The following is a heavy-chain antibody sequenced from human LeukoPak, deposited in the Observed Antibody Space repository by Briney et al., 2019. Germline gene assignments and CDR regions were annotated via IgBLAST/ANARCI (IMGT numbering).Heavy chain of an antibody. CDR2: INHSGST. J-gene: IGHJ4*02. CDR3: ARGPRGYSGYGLLRFDY. V-gene: IGHV4-34*01. CDR1: GGSFSDSY. D-gene: IGHD5-12*01. Sequence: KTSETLSLTCAVYGGSFSDSYWTWIRQPPGKGLEWIGEINHSGSTNYNPSLKSRVTISVDTSKNQFSLKLSSVTAADTAVYYCARGPRGYSGYGLLRFDYWGQGTLVSVSS.